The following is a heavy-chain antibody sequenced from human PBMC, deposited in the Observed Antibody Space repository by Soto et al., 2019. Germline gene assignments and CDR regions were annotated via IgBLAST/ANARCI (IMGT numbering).Heavy chain of an antibody. Sequence: QIQLVQSAAEVKKPGASVKVSCKTSGYTFVSYGISWVRQAPGQGLEWMGWISPYNGNTNFAQRFRGRVTLTTDTSTDFVYMDLGSLKAYDTAVYYCARDQNFFDSSGYYDHWGQGTVITVSS. D-gene: IGHD3-22*01. CDR3: ARDQNFFDSSGYYDH. CDR2: ISPYNGNT. CDR1: GYTFVSYG. J-gene: IGHJ5*02. V-gene: IGHV1-18*04.